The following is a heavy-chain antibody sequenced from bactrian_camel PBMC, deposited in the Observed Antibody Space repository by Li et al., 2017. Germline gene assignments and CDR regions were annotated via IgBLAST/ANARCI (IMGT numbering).Heavy chain of an antibody. CDR1: GTTGSGYC. Sequence: HVQLVESGGGTVQTGGSRRLPCEVSGTTGSGYCVAWFRQIQGSEREGVAAIDSDGSTSYADSVKGRFTISQDNAKNTLYLQMNSLKPSDTAMYHCLEDRTGVYCATLEQARMPTPDWGQGTQVTVS. CDR3: LEDRTGVYCATLEQARMPTPD. D-gene: IGHD3*01. J-gene: IGHJ4*01. V-gene: IGHV3S26*01. CDR2: IDSDGST.